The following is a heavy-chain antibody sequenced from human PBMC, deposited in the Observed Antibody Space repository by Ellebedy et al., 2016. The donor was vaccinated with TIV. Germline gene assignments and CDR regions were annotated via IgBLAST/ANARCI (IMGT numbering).Heavy chain of an antibody. V-gene: IGHV4-61*01. CDR2: IYYSWST. CDR3: ARDLGVSGY. J-gene: IGHJ4*02. D-gene: IGHD2-21*01. Sequence: SETLSLTXTVSGGSVSSGSYYWSWIRQPPGKGLEWIGYIYYSWSTNYNPSLKSRVTISVDTSKNQFSLKLSSVTAADTAVYYCARDLGVSGYWGQGTLVTVSS. CDR1: GGSVSSGSYY.